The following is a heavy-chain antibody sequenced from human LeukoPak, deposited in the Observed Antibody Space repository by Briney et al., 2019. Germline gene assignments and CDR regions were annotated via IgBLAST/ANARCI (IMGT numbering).Heavy chain of an antibody. D-gene: IGHD6-19*01. CDR1: GYTLSGYY. Sequence: GASVKVSCKASGYTLSGYYMHWVPQAPGQGPEWMGWINPNSDDTNYAQQFQARVTMTRDTSISTAYMELSRLTSDDTAVYYCARGPGVAGPFDYWGQGTLVTVSS. V-gene: IGHV1-2*02. CDR2: INPNSDDT. CDR3: ARGPGVAGPFDY. J-gene: IGHJ4*02.